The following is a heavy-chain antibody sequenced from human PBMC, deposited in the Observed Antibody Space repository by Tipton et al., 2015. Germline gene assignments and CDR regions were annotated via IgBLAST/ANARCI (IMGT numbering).Heavy chain of an antibody. CDR1: GFTFRSYE. V-gene: IGHV3-48*03. CDR2: ISRGGTDI. J-gene: IGHJ4*02. D-gene: IGHD5-18*01. CDR3: ARGVWSTALVDY. Sequence: SLRLSCAASGFTFRSYEMNWVRQAPGKGLEWISSISRGGTDIYYADSVKGRFTFSRDNAKNSLYLQMNSLRAEDTAVYYCARGVWSTALVDYWGQGTLVTVSS.